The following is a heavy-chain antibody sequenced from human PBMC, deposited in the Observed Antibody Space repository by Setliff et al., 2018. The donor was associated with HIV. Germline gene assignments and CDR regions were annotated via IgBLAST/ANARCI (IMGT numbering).Heavy chain of an antibody. V-gene: IGHV4-34*01. CDR3: ARLLVTRPGGAVSYFDL. CDR1: GGSFSDNY. J-gene: IGHJ2*01. D-gene: IGHD2-21*02. CDR2: INHSGRT. Sequence: SETLSLTCAVYGGSFSDNYWSWIRQSPGKGLEWIGEINHSGRTKYSPSLRSRVSISVDTSKTQFSLKLSSVTAADTAVYYCARLLVTRPGGAVSYFDLWGRGTLVTVSS.